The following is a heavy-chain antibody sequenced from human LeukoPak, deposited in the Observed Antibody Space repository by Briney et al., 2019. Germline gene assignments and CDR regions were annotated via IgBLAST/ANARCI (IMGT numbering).Heavy chain of an antibody. CDR1: GYTFTGYY. CDR3: ARGQFYFDP. Sequence: ASVKVSCKASGYTFTGYYMHWVRQAPGQGPEWMGWINPNSGVTNYAQKFRGRVTMTRDTSITTAYMELSRLTSDDTAVYYCARGQFYFDPWGQGTLVTVSS. V-gene: IGHV1-2*02. D-gene: IGHD2/OR15-2a*01. CDR2: INPNSGVT. J-gene: IGHJ5*02.